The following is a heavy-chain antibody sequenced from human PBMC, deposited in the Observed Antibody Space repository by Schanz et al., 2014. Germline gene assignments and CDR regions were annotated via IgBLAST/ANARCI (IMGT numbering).Heavy chain of an antibody. Sequence: QVQLVQSGAEMKKPGASVKVSCKASGYTFPSYYMHWVRQAPGQGLEWMGWINPNSGTTNYAQKFQGWVTMTRDTSISTAYMELSRLKSDDTAVYYCARAKRFGDMDVWGQGTTVTVSS. CDR3: ARAKRFGDMDV. J-gene: IGHJ6*02. CDR2: INPNSGTT. D-gene: IGHD3-10*01. V-gene: IGHV1-2*04. CDR1: GYTFPSYY.